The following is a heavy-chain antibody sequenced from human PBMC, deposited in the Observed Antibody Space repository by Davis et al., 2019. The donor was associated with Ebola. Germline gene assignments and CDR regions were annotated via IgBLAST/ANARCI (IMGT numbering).Heavy chain of an antibody. V-gene: IGHV4-59*12. Sequence: MPSETLSLTCTVSGGSMSPYYWSWIRQPPGKGLEWIGYIYYSGSTNYNPSLKSRVTISIDASKNQFSLKLSSVTAADTAVYYCAILLGRYYYYGMDVWGKGTTVTVSS. J-gene: IGHJ6*04. D-gene: IGHD2/OR15-2a*01. CDR2: IYYSGST. CDR1: GGSMSPYY. CDR3: AILLGRYYYYGMDV.